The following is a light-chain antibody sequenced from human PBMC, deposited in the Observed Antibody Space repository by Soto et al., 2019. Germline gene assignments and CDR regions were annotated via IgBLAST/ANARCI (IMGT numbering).Light chain of an antibody. Sequence: QSVLTQPPSVSGAPGQRVTISCTGSSSNIGAGYDVHGYQQLPGTAPKLLIYGNSNRPSGVPDRFSGSKSGTSASLAITGLQAEDEADYYCQSYDSSLSVVFGGGPKRTVL. V-gene: IGLV1-40*01. J-gene: IGLJ2*01. CDR1: SSNIGAGYD. CDR2: GNS. CDR3: QSYDSSLSVV.